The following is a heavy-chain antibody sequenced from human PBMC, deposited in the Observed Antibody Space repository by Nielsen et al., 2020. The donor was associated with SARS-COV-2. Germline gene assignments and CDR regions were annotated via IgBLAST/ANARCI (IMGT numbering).Heavy chain of an antibody. D-gene: IGHD4-17*01. Sequence: SQTLSLTCAISGDSVSSSSAAWNWIRQSPSRGLEWLGGTYYRSKWYNDYAVSVKSRITINPDTSKNQLSLHLNSVTPEDTAVYYCARARGAYGDYYYYYYTDVWGKGTTVTVSS. V-gene: IGHV6-1*01. CDR1: GDSVSSSSAA. CDR2: TYYRSKWYN. CDR3: ARARGAYGDYYYYYYTDV. J-gene: IGHJ6*03.